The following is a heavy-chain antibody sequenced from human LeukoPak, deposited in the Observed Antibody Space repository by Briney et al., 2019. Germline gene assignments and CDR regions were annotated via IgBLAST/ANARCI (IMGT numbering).Heavy chain of an antibody. D-gene: IGHD2-8*02. CDR1: GFTFSSYA. V-gene: IGHV3-23*01. J-gene: IGHJ4*02. Sequence: GGSLRLSCAASGFTFSSYAMSWVRQAPGKGLEWFSTIGDSGGRTYYADSVKGRFTISRDKSKNTLDLQMNSLRVEDTALYYCATRAGNGGVFGDWGPGTLVTVSS. CDR3: ATRAGNGGVFGD. CDR2: IGDSGGRT.